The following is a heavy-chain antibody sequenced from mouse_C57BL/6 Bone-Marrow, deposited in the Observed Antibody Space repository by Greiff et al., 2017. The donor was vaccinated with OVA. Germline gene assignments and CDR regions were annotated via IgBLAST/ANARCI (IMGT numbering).Heavy chain of an antibody. CDR1: GYTFTDYY. CDR3: ARSTYYGSPFDY. Sequence: QVQLQQSGAELVRPGASVKLSCKASGYTFTDYYINWVKQRPGQGLEWIARIYPGSGNTYYNEKFKGKATLTAEKSSSTAYMQLSSLTSEDSAVYFCARSTYYGSPFDYWGQGTTLTVSS. CDR2: IYPGSGNT. J-gene: IGHJ2*01. D-gene: IGHD1-1*01. V-gene: IGHV1-76*01.